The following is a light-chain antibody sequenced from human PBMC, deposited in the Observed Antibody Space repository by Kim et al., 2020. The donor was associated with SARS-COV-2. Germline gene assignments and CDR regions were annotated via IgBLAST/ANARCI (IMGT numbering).Light chain of an antibody. CDR2: QDS. CDR3: QAWDSSTAMV. Sequence: VSPGQTASMTGSGDKLGDKYACWYQQKPGQSPVLVIYQDSKRPSGIPERFSGSNSGNTATLTISGTQAMDEADYYCQAWDSSTAMVFGGGTQLTVL. CDR1: KLGDKY. V-gene: IGLV3-1*01. J-gene: IGLJ2*01.